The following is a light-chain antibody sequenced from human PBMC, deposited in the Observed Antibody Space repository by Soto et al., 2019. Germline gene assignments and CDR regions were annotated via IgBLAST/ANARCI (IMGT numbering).Light chain of an antibody. Sequence: EIVMTQSPATLSLSPGERATLSCRASQSVSSYLAWYQQKPGQAPRLLIYDASNRATGIPARFSRSGSGTDFTLTTSTLEPEDFAVDYCQQHNNWPSTCGGGTRVEIK. J-gene: IGKJ4*01. V-gene: IGKV3-11*01. CDR3: QQHNNWPST. CDR1: QSVSSY. CDR2: DAS.